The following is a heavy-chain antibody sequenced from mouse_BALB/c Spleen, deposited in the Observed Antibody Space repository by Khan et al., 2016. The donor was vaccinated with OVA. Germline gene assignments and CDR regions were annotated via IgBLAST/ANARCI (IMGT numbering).Heavy chain of an antibody. V-gene: IGHV9-3-1*01. J-gene: IGHJ4*01. Sequence: QIQLVQSGPEMKKPGETVKISCKASGYTFTNYGMNWVKQSPGKALKWMGWINTFTGEPTYADDFKGRFAFSLETSANTASLQINNLKNEDTATXFCARPPTFSYSRDHWGQGPSVTVSS. CDR1: GYTFTNYG. CDR2: INTFTGEP. CDR3: ARPPTFSYSRDH. D-gene: IGHD2-12*01.